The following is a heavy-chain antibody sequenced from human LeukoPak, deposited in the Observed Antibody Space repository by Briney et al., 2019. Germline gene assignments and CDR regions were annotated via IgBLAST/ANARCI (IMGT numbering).Heavy chain of an antibody. J-gene: IGHJ3*02. Sequence: SETLSLTCTVSGVSISSSSYYWGWIRQPPGKGLEWIGSIYYSGSTYYNPSLKSRVTISVDTSKNQFSLKLSSVTAADTAVYYCARLRLEDAFDIWGQGTMVTVSS. CDR1: GVSISSSSYY. CDR2: IYYSGST. CDR3: ARLRLEDAFDI. V-gene: IGHV4-39*01. D-gene: IGHD4-11*01.